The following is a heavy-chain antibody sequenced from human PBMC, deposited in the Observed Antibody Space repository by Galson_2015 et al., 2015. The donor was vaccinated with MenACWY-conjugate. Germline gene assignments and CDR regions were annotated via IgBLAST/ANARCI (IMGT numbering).Heavy chain of an antibody. CDR3: ARAIRGRDVFDV. V-gene: IGHV3-30*04. CDR2: VSGDARTT. J-gene: IGHJ3*01. D-gene: IGHD3-10*01. CDR1: DFTFSSYA. Sequence: SLRLSCAASDFTFSSYAIHWVRQTPGQGLEWVAAVSGDARTTVYTDSVQARFTISRDNSKNTLHLQMHSLTAEDTATYYCARAIRGRDVFDVWGQGTLVTVSS.